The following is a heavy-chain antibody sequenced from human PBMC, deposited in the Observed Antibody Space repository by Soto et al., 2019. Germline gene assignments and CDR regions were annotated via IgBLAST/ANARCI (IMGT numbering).Heavy chain of an antibody. CDR1: GYSFTSYW. V-gene: IGHV5-51*01. CDR3: ARRGGGYGGNSDYYYYGMDV. CDR2: IYPGDSDT. D-gene: IGHD2-21*02. J-gene: IGHJ6*02. Sequence: PGESLKISCKGSGYSFTSYWIGWVRQMPGKGLEWMGIIYPGDSDTRYSPSFQGQVTISADKSISTAYLQWSSLKASDTAIYYCARRGGGYGGNSDYYYYGMDVWGQGTKVTVSS.